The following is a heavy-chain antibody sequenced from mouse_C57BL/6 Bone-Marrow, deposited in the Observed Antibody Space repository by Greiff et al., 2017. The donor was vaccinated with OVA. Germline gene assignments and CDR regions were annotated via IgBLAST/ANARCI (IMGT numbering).Heavy chain of an antibody. V-gene: IGHV1-50*01. CDR2: IDPSDSYT. CDR3: AGWLLWYFDV. CDR1: GYTFTSYW. J-gene: IGHJ1*03. D-gene: IGHD2-3*01. Sequence: QVQLQQPGAELVKPGASVKLSCKASGYTFTSYWMQWVKQRPGQGLEWIGEIDPSDSYTNYNQKFKGKATLTVDPSSSTAYMQLSSLTSEDSAVYYCAGWLLWYFDVWGTGTTVTVSS.